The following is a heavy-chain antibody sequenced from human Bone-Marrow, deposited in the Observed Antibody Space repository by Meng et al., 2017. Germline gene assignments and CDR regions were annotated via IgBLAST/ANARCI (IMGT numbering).Heavy chain of an antibody. J-gene: IGHJ2*01. CDR3: ASLYGDSSVWYLDL. D-gene: IGHD4-17*01. V-gene: IGHV4-31*03. Sequence: QVASHESGPGLVKPSPTSSSTCTVSGGSISSGNHYWSWIRQHPGKGLEYIGYIYYSGSTYYNPSIKSRVFISVDTSKNQFSLRLNSVTAADTAVYYCASLYGDSSVWYLDLWGRGTLVTVSS. CDR2: IYYSGST. CDR1: GGSISSGNHY.